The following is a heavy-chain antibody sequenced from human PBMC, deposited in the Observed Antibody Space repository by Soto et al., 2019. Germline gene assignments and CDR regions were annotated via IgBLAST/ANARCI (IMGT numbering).Heavy chain of an antibody. CDR3: ARPPPGQAPLYPPRLYF. CDR2: LYYTGSN. CDR1: GGSINSNKYY. Sequence: PSETLSLTCTVSGGSINSNKYYWGWVRQPPGRGLEWIAGLYYTGSNFYNPSLKNRVSISVDTSKNQFSLNVYSVTAADTAVYYCARPPPGQAPLYPPRLYFWGQGVKVTVSS. V-gene: IGHV4-39*01. D-gene: IGHD2-2*02. J-gene: IGHJ4*02.